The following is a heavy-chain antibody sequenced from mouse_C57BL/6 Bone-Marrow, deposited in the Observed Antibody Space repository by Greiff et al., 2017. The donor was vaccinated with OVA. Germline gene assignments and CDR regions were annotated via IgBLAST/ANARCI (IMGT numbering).Heavy chain of an antibody. CDR2: SRNKANDYTT. J-gene: IGHJ1*03. V-gene: IGHV7-1*01. D-gene: IGHD1-1*01. CDR3: ARALYYGSSHWYFDV. CDR1: GFTFSDFY. Sequence: EVQGVESGGGLVQSGRSLRLSCATSGFTFSDFYMEWVRQAPGKGLEWIAASRNKANDYTTEYSASVKGRFIVSRDTSQSILYLQMNALRAEDTAIYYCARALYYGSSHWYFDVWGTGTTVTVSS.